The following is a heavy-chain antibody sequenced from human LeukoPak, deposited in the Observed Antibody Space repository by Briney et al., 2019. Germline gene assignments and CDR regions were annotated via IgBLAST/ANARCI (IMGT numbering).Heavy chain of an antibody. CDR2: INHSGST. CDR1: GVSFSGYY. D-gene: IGHD5-12*01. Sequence: PSETLSLTCAVYGVSFSGYYWSWIRQPPGKGLEWIGEINHSGSTNYNPSLKSRVTISVDTSKNQFSLKLSSVTAADTAVYYCARAPIVATTNYYYYYGMDVWGQGTTVTVSS. V-gene: IGHV4-34*01. CDR3: ARAPIVATTNYYYYYGMDV. J-gene: IGHJ6*02.